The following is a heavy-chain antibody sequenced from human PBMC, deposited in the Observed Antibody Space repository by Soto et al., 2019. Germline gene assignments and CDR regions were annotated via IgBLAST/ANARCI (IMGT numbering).Heavy chain of an antibody. CDR2: IIPIFGTA. CDR1: GGTFSSYA. CDR3: ARREVLGDNDILTGRWFDP. V-gene: IGHV1-69*12. Sequence: QVQLVQSGAEVKKPGSSVKVSCKASGGTFSSYAICWVRQAPGEGLEWMGGIIPIFGTANYAQKFQGRVTITADESTSTAYMELSSLRSEDTAVYYCARREVLGDNDILTGRWFDPWGQGTLVTVSS. D-gene: IGHD3-9*01. J-gene: IGHJ5*02.